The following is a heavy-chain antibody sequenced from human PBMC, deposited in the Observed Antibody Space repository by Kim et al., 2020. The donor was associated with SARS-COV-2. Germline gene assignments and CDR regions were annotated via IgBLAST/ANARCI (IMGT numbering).Heavy chain of an antibody. J-gene: IGHJ4*02. CDR1: GGSFSGYY. CDR2: INHSGST. D-gene: IGHD6-13*01. CDR3: ARGFPSSWILYYFDY. V-gene: IGHV4-34*01. Sequence: SETLSLTCAVYGGSFSGYYWSWIRQPPGKGLEWIGEINHSGSTNYNPSLKSRVTISVDTSKNQFSLKLSSVTAADTAVYYCARGFPSSWILYYFDYWGQGTLVTVSS.